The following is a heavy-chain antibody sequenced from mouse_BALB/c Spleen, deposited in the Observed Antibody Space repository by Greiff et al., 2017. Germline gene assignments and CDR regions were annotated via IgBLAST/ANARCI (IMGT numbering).Heavy chain of an antibody. V-gene: IGHV5-9-4*01. D-gene: IGHD1-1*02. Sequence: EVMLVESGGGLVKPGGSLKLSCAASGFTFSSYAMSWVRQSPEKRLEWVAEISSGGSYTYYPDTVTGRFTISRDNAKNTLYLEMSSLRSEDTAMYYCARDLGTPYAMDYWGQGTSVTVSS. CDR2: ISSGGSYT. CDR3: ARDLGTPYAMDY. J-gene: IGHJ4*01. CDR1: GFTFSSYA.